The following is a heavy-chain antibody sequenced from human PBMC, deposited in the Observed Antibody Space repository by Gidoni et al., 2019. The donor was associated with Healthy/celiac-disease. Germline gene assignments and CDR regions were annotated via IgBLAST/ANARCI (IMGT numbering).Heavy chain of an antibody. CDR1: GGSISSGGYD. D-gene: IGHD5-12*01. Sequence: QVQLQESGPGLVKPSQTLYLNCTVSGGSISSGGYDWSWIRQHPGKGLEWIGYIYYSGSTYYNPSLKSRVTISVDTSKNQFSLKLSSVTAADTAVYYCASYREMATSIDDYWGQGTLVTVSS. CDR2: IYYSGST. J-gene: IGHJ4*02. V-gene: IGHV4-31*03. CDR3: ASYREMATSIDDY.